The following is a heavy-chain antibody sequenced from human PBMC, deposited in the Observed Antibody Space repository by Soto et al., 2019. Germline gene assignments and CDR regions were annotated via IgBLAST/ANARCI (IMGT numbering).Heavy chain of an antibody. CDR2: IYDSAIT. V-gene: IGHV4-59*01. J-gene: IGHJ3*02. D-gene: IGHD2-15*01. Sequence: QVQLQQSGPGLVKPSETLSLTCTVSGDSISSSYYTWIRQSPGKGLEWIGHIYDSAITYYNPSVRSRVTISADTSKNQFSLRLSSVNAADTAVYYCARSTPRIGGFDIWGQGTMVTVS. CDR1: GDSISSSY. CDR3: ARSTPRIGGFDI.